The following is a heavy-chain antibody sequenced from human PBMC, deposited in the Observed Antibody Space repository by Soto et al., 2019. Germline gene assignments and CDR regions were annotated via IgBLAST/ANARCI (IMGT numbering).Heavy chain of an antibody. J-gene: IGHJ4*02. V-gene: IGHV3-30*18. Sequence: GGSLRLSCAASGFTFSSYGMHWVRQAPGKGLEWVAVISYDGSNKYYADSVKGRFTISRDNSKNTLYLQMNSLRAEDTAVYYCAKDRTTDGYWGQGTLVTVSS. CDR2: ISYDGSNK. CDR3: AKDRTTDGY. CDR1: GFTFSSYG.